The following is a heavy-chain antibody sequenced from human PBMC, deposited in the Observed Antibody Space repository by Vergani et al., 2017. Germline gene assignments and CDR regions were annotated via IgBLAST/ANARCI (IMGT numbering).Heavy chain of an antibody. CDR3: ASVNYYYYYMDV. J-gene: IGHJ6*03. CDR1: VFPFSSYS. CDR2: ISSSRSYI. Sequence: VQLVESGGGLVKLGGSLRLSCAAFVFPFSSYSMNWVRQAPGKGLEWVSSISSSRSYIYYADSVKGRFTISRDNAKNSLYLQMNSLRAEYTAVYYCASVNYYYYYMDVWGKGTTVTVSS. V-gene: IGHV3-21*01.